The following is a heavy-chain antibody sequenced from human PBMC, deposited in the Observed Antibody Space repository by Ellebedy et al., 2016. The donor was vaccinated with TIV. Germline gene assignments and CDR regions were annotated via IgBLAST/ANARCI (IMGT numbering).Heavy chain of an antibody. Sequence: GESLKISCAASGFTFSSYTMNWVRQAPGKGLEWVSSISGSSTYIYYADSVKGRFTISRDNAKNTLYLQMSSLTAEDTAVYYCARAKAGTGSSDYWGQGTQVTVSS. J-gene: IGHJ4*02. D-gene: IGHD3-10*01. CDR3: ARAKAGTGSSDY. CDR2: ISGSSTYI. CDR1: GFTFSSYT. V-gene: IGHV3-21*01.